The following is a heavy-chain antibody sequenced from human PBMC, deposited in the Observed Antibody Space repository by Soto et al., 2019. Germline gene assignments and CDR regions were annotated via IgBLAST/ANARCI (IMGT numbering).Heavy chain of an antibody. D-gene: IGHD2-15*01. Sequence: GGSLRLSCAASGFTFSSYAMSWVRQAPGKGLEWVSAISGSGGSTYYADSVKGRFTISRDNSKNTLYLQMNSLRAEDTAVYYCAKEGVGYCSGGSCYQYYWGQGTLVTVSS. CDR1: GFTFSSYA. CDR3: AKEGVGYCSGGSCYQYY. V-gene: IGHV3-23*01. CDR2: ISGSGGST. J-gene: IGHJ4*02.